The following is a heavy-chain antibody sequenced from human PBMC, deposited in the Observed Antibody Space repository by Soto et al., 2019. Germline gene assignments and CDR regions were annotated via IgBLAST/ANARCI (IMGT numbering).Heavy chain of an antibody. CDR1: GFTFSSYG. CDR3: AKVMGVRGVTSGADN. V-gene: IGHV3-30*18. J-gene: IGHJ4*02. D-gene: IGHD3-10*01. Sequence: QVQLVGSGGGVVQPGRSLRLSCAASGFTFSSYGMHWVRQRPGKGLEWVAVISYDGSDNYYADSVKGRFTISRHNSKNTLYLQMNSLRAEDTAVYYCAKVMGVRGVTSGADNWGQGTLVTVSS. CDR2: ISYDGSDN.